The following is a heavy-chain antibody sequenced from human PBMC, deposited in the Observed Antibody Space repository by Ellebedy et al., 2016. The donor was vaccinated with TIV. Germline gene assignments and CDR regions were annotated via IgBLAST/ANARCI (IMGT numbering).Heavy chain of an antibody. CDR2: INPNSGGT. V-gene: IGHV1-2*02. CDR1: GYTFTSYY. CDR3: AGVWGGNPQLDY. D-gene: IGHD4-23*01. J-gene: IGHJ4*02. Sequence: ASVKVSCXASGYTFTSYYMHWVRQAPGQGLEWMGWINPNSGGTNYAQKFQGRVTMTRDTSISTAYMELSRLRSDDTAVYYCAGVWGGNPQLDYWGQGTLVTVSS.